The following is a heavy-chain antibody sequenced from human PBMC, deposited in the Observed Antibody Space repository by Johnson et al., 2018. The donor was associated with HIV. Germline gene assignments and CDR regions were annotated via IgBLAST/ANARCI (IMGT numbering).Heavy chain of an antibody. Sequence: QVQLVESGGGVVQPGRSLRLSCAASGFTFSTYGMHWVRQAPGRGLEWVAVIWFDGSIQYYADSVKGRFTISRANSKNTLFLQMGSLRVEDTAVYYCARDWEKNSSGFYPTVMGIWGQGTMVTVSS. D-gene: IGHD3-22*01. CDR3: ARDWEKNSSGFYPTVMGI. V-gene: IGHV3-33*01. CDR2: IWFDGSIQ. J-gene: IGHJ3*02. CDR1: GFTFSTYG.